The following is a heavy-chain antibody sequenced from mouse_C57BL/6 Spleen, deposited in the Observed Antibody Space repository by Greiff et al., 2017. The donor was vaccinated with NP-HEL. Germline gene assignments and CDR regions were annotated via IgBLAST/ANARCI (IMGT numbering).Heavy chain of an antibody. Sequence: VQLQQSGPVLVKPGASVKMSCKASGYTFTDYYMNWVKQSHGKSLEWIGVINPYNGGTSYNQKFKGKATLTVDKSSSTAYMELNSLTSEDSAVYYCAREGSYGSPEGFAYWGQGTLVTVSA. CDR3: AREGSYGSPEGFAY. D-gene: IGHD3-3*01. CDR1: GYTFTDYY. V-gene: IGHV1-19*01. CDR2: INPYNGGT. J-gene: IGHJ3*01.